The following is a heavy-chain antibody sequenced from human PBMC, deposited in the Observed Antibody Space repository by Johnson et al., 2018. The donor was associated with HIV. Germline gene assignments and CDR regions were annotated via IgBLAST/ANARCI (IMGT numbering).Heavy chain of an antibody. CDR3: SSSAPGLLPNDAFDI. J-gene: IGHJ3*02. D-gene: IGHD2-15*01. Sequence: QMQLVESGGGVVQPGGSLRLSCAASGLTFSIYGMHWVRQAPGKGLAWVAFMRYDGSNKYYADSVKGRFTISRDNSKNTLYLQMNSLRAEDTAVYYCSSSAPGLLPNDAFDIWGQGTMVTVSS. CDR1: GLTFSIYG. CDR2: MRYDGSNK. V-gene: IGHV3-30*02.